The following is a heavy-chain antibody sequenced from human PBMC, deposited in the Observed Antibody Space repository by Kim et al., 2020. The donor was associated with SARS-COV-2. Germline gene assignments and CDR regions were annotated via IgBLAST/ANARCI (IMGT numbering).Heavy chain of an antibody. CDR3: AKELTITMVRGVIITIHYYYGTDV. CDR1: GFTFDDYA. CDR2: ISGDGGST. J-gene: IGHJ6*02. Sequence: GGSLRLSCAASGFTFDDYAMHWVRQAPGKGLEWVSLISGDGGSTYYADSVKGRFTISRDNSKNSLYLQMNSLRTEDTALYYCAKELTITMVRGVIITIHYYYGTDVWGQGTTVTVSS. V-gene: IGHV3-43*02. D-gene: IGHD3-10*01.